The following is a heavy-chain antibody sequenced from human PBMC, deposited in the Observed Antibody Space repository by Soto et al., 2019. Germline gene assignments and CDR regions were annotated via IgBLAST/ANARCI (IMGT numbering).Heavy chain of an antibody. D-gene: IGHD6-13*01. CDR2: IGTAGDT. J-gene: IGHJ6*02. CDR1: GFTFSSYD. Sequence: PGGSLRLSCAASGFTFSSYDMHWVRQATGKGLEWVSAIGTAGDTYYPGSVKGRFTISRENAKNPLYLQMSSLRAGDTAVYYCARDRRSSSWYDKNYYYGMDVWGQGTTVTVSS. CDR3: ARDRRSSSWYDKNYYYGMDV. V-gene: IGHV3-13*01.